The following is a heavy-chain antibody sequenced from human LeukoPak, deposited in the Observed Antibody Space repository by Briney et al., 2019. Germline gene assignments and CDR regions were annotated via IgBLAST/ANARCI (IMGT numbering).Heavy chain of an antibody. D-gene: IGHD5-18*01. J-gene: IGHJ4*02. V-gene: IGHV4-39*07. CDR1: GGSISSSSYY. CDR2: IYYSGST. CDR3: AQEGYSYGLFDY. Sequence: SETLSLTCTVSGGSISSSSYYWGWIRQPPGKGLEWIGSIYYSGSTYYNPSLKSRVTISVDTSKNQFSLKLSSVTAADTAVYYCAQEGYSYGLFDYWGQGTLVTVSS.